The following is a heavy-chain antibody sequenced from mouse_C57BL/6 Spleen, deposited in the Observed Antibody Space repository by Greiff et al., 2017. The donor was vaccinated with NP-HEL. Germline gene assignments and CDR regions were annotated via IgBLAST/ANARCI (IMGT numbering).Heavy chain of an antibody. Sequence: QVQLQQPGAELVKPGASVKMSCKASGYTFTSYWITWVKQRPGQGLEWIGDIYPGSGSTNYNEKFKSKATLTVDTSSSTAYMQLSSLTSEDSAVDYCARYQGKSKYFDYWGQGTTLTVSS. CDR3: ARYQGKSKYFDY. V-gene: IGHV1-55*01. CDR2: IYPGSGST. CDR1: GYTFTSYW. J-gene: IGHJ2*01.